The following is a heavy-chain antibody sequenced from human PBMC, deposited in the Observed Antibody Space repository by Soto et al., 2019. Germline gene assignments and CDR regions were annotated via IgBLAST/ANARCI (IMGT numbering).Heavy chain of an antibody. CDR2: VYTSDYT. D-gene: IGHD3-10*01. Sequence: PXATLSLACSVYSASIRIYYWHWIRQPPGKGLEWIGYVYTSDYTRYSSSLNSRVTISVDTSKSQFYLRWNSVTAADTAVYYCASSAGNTGDFFYYNGMDVWGQGTTFTVSS. CDR3: ASSAGNTGDFFYYNGMDV. J-gene: IGHJ6*02. V-gene: IGHV4-4*08. CDR1: SASIRIYY.